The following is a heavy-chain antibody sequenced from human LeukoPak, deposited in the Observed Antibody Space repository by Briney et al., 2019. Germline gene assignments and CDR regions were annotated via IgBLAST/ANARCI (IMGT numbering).Heavy chain of an antibody. D-gene: IGHD5-18*01. V-gene: IGHV4-59*08. CDR2: IYYSGST. J-gene: IGHJ4*02. CDR3: ASRNTAMVINY. CDR1: GGSISSYY. Sequence: SETLSLTCTVSGGSISSYYWSWIRQPPGKGLEWLGYIYYSGSTNYNPSLKSRVTISVDTSKNQFSLKLSSVTAADTAVYYCASRNTAMVINYWGQGTLVTVSS.